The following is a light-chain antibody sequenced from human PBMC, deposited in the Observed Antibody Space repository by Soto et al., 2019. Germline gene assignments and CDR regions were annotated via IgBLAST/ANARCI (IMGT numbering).Light chain of an antibody. CDR1: QSVRSSF. V-gene: IGKV3-20*01. J-gene: IGKJ4*01. CDR2: GPS. Sequence: EIALTQSPGTLSLSPGESASLSCRASQSVRSSFFAWYQQKPGQAPRLLIYGPSTRATGIPDRFSGSGSGTXXTLTISRLEPDDFAVYYCQQYGGSVTFGGGTKVEIK. CDR3: QQYGGSVT.